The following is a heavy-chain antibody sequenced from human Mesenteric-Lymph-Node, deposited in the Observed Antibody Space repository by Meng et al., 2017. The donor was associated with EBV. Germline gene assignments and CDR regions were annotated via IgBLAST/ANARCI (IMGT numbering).Heavy chain of an antibody. Sequence: LEESAPGLVKPSGTLSPTCTGSGGSGSSGSHYWSWIRQPPGKRLEWIGYIFYSGNTNYNPSLKSRVTISVDTSKNQFSLKLSSVTAADTAVYYCARGATVTRGDWFDPWGQGTLVTVSS. D-gene: IGHD4-17*01. CDR1: GGSGSSGSHY. CDR2: IFYSGNT. V-gene: IGHV4-61*01. CDR3: ARGATVTRGDWFDP. J-gene: IGHJ5*02.